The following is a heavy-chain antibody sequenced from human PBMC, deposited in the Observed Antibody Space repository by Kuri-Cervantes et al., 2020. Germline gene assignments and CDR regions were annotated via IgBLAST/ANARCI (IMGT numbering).Heavy chain of an antibody. CDR1: GFTFSSYG. CDR2: IPYDGSNK. Sequence: GESLKISCAVSGFTFSSYGMHWVRQAPGKGLEWVAVIPYDGSNKYYADSVKGRFTISRDNSKNTLYLQMNSLRAEDTAVYYCARASPYFDYWGQGTLVTVSS. V-gene: IGHV3-30*03. J-gene: IGHJ4*02. CDR3: ARASPYFDY.